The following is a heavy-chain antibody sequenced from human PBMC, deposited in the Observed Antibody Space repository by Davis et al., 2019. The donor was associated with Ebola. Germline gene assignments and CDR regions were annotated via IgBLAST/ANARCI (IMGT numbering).Heavy chain of an antibody. V-gene: IGHV1-69*06. CDR2: INPILTSP. D-gene: IGHD4-17*01. CDR3: TRGPSYDSGVIGAFDI. J-gene: IGHJ3*02. Sequence: SVKVSCKASRGTLNTYAISWVRQAPGQGLEWVGAINPILTSPHYAQKLQGRVTLTADRSTSTAYMELNSLTSEDSAVYYCTRGPSYDSGVIGAFDIWGQGTTITVSS. CDR1: RGTLNTYA.